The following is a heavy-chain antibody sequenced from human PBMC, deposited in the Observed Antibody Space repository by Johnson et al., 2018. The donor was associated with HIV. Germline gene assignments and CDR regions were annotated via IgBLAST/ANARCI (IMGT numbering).Heavy chain of an antibody. V-gene: IGHV3-74*01. CDR3: ARDGLAGDAFDI. J-gene: IGHJ3*02. Sequence: VQVVESGGGLVQPGGSLRLSCAASGFTFSSYWMHWVRQAPGKGLVWVSRINSDGSGTTYADSVKGRFTISRDNAKNTLYLQMNSLRAEDTAVYYCARDGLAGDAFDIWGQWTMVTVSS. D-gene: IGHD6-19*01. CDR2: INSDGSGT. CDR1: GFTFSSYW.